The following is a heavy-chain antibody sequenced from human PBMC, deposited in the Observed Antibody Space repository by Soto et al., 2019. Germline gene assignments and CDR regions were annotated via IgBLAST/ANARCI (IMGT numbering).Heavy chain of an antibody. CDR3: ARDVVPAATTLNWFDP. CDR1: GFTFSSYG. D-gene: IGHD2-2*01. Sequence: GGSLRLSCAASGFTFSSYGMHWVRQAPGKGLEWVAVIWYDGSNKYYADSVKGRFTISRDNSKNTLYLQMNSLRAEDTAVYYCARDVVPAATTLNWFDPWGQGTLVTVSS. CDR2: IWYDGSNK. J-gene: IGHJ5*02. V-gene: IGHV3-33*01.